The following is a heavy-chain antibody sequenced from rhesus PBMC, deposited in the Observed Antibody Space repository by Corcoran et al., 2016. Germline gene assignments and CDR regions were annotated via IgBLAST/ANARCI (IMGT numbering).Heavy chain of an antibody. D-gene: IGHD6S26*01. CDR1: GGSISGFY. J-gene: IGHJ5-2*02. Sequence: QVKLQQWGDGLVKPSETLSLPCAVSGGSISGFYWSWIRQPPGTVLEWIGNIDGNSASTNYNPSLKNRVTISKDTSKNQFSLKLSSVTAADTAVYYCARGGKQRLVSFSLDVWGRGVLVTVSS. V-gene: IGHV4-73*01. CDR2: IDGNSAST. CDR3: ARGGKQRLVSFSLDV.